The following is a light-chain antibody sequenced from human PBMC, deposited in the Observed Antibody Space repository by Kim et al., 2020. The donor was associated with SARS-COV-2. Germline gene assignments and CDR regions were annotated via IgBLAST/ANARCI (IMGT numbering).Light chain of an antibody. Sequence: ATNYCKSRQRLLSSSYKKVYLAWYQQKPGQPPKLRMHWASTRESGVPDRFSGSGSGTEFTLTISSLQAEDVAVYYCQQYYSLPFTFGGGTKVDIK. CDR2: WAS. J-gene: IGKJ4*01. V-gene: IGKV4-1*01. CDR1: QRLLSSSYKKVY. CDR3: QQYYSLPFT.